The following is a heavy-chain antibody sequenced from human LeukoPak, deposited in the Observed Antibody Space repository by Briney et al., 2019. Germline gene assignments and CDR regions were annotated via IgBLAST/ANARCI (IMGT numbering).Heavy chain of an antibody. CDR1: GLTFSSYA. Sequence: GGSLRLSCAASGLTFSSYAMSWVRQAPGKGLVWVSPISGRGGSTSYAGSVKGRFTISRDNAKNSLYLEMNSLRAEDTAIYYGARGGSYGTFDYWGQGTLVTVSS. CDR3: ARGGSYGTFDY. CDR2: ISGRGGST. J-gene: IGHJ4*02. V-gene: IGHV3-23*01. D-gene: IGHD2-15*01.